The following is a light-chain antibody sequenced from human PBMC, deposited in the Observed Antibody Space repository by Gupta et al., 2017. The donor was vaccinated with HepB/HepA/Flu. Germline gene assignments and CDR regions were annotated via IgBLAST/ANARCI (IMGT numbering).Light chain of an antibody. J-gene: IGKJ4*01. Sequence: DIVLTQSPATLSLSPGERATLSCRASQSVSNYLGWYQQKPGQAPRLLIYYTSNRATGIPARFSGSGSGTDFTLTISSLEPEDFAVYYCHHRRDWPLTFGGGTKVEIK. CDR3: HHRRDWPLT. CDR2: YTS. CDR1: QSVSNY. V-gene: IGKV3-11*01.